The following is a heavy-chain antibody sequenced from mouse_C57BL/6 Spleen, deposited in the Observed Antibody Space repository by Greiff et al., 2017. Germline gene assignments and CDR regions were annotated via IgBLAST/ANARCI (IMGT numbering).Heavy chain of an antibody. J-gene: IGHJ4*01. D-gene: IGHD4-1*01. CDR3: ARGETGNSLYYYAMDY. CDR1: GYTFTGYW. CDR2: ILPGSGGT. Sequence: VMLVESGAELMKPGASVKLSCKATGYTFTGYWIEWVKQRPGHGLEWIGEILPGSGGTNYNQKFKGKATFTADTSSNTAYMQLSSLTTEDSAIYYCARGETGNSLYYYAMDYWGQGTSVTVSS. V-gene: IGHV1-9*01.